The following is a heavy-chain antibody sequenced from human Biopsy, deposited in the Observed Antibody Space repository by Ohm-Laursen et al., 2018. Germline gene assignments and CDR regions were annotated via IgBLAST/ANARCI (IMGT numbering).Heavy chain of an antibody. CDR1: GGSMTGYE. D-gene: IGHD1-26*01. V-gene: IGHV4-59*01. CDR2: IYYSGGT. J-gene: IGHJ3*02. CDR3: ARVEAGTYDALDI. Sequence: GTLSLTCNVSGGSMTGYEWSWIRLAPGKGLEWIGYIYYSGGTKYNPSLASRVTLSVDMSKSQFSLKLYSVTAADTAVYYCARVEAGTYDALDIWGQGTLVAVSA.